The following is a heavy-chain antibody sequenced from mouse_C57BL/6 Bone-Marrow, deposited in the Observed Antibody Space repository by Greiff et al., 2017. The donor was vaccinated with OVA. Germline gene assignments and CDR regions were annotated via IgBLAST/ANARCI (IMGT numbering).Heavy chain of an antibody. V-gene: IGHV1-22*01. D-gene: IGHD3-3*01. J-gene: IGHJ2*01. Sequence: EVQLQQSGPELVKPGASVKMSCKASGYTFTDYNMHWVKQSHGKSLEWIGYINPNNGGTTYNQKFKAKATLTVDKSSSTAYMQLKSLTSEDSAVYYCARRGPGFDYWGQGTTLTVSS. CDR3: ARRGPGFDY. CDR2: INPNNGGT. CDR1: GYTFTDYN.